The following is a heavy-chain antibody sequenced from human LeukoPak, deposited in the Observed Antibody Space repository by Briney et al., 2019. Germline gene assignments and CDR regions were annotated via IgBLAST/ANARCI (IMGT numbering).Heavy chain of an antibody. CDR1: GGSFSGYY. J-gene: IGHJ6*02. CDR2: INHSGST. CDR3: ARATYYGSGSYYGRYYYGMDV. Sequence: SETLSLTCAVYGGSFSGYYWSRIRQPPGKGLEWIGEINHSGSTNYNPSLKSRVTISVDTSKNQFSLKLSSVTAADTAVYYCARATYYGSGSYYGRYYYGMDVWGQGTTVTVSS. D-gene: IGHD3-10*01. V-gene: IGHV4-34*01.